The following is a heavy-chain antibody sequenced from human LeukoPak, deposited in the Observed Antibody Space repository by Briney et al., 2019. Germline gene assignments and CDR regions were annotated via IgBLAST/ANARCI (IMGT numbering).Heavy chain of an antibody. CDR1: GGSISSSSYY. Sequence: PSETLSLTCTVSGGSISSSSYYWGWIRQPPGKGLEWIGSIYYSGSTYYNPSLKSRVTISVDTSKNQFSLKLSSVTAADTAVYYCARLSSTRADFDYWGQGTLVTVSS. V-gene: IGHV4-39*07. D-gene: IGHD2-2*01. CDR2: IYYSGST. CDR3: ARLSSTRADFDY. J-gene: IGHJ4*02.